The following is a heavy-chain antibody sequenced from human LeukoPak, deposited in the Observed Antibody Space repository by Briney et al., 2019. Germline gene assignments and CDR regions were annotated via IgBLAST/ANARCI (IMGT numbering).Heavy chain of an antibody. CDR1: GYSFPDYW. J-gene: IGHJ4*02. D-gene: IGHD6-13*01. CDR2: IYPGDSNT. V-gene: IGHV5-51*01. Sequence: GESLKISRKGSGYSFPDYWIGWVRQMPGKGLEWMGIIYPGDSNTVYSPSFQGQVTISADKSVSTAYLQWSSLKASDTAMYYCARGIAAVGTDYFDYWGQGTLVTVSS. CDR3: ARGIAAVGTDYFDY.